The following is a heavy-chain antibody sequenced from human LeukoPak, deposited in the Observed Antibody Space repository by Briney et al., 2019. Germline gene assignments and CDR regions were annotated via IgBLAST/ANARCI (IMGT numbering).Heavy chain of an antibody. CDR2: IYYGGST. D-gene: IGHD3-22*01. V-gene: IGHV4-59*01. CDR3: ARVGYYDSSGYYSGLRYGYYYYYMDV. CDR1: GGSISSYY. Sequence: PSETLSLTCTVSGGSISSYYWSWIRQPPGKGLEWIGYIYYGGSTNYNPSLKSRVTISVDTSKNQFSLKLSSVTAADTAAYYCARVGYYDSSGYYSGLRYGYYYYYMDVWGKGTTVTVSS. J-gene: IGHJ6*03.